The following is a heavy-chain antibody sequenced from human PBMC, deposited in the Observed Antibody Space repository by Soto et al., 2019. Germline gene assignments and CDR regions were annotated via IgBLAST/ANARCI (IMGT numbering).Heavy chain of an antibody. V-gene: IGHV3-13*01. J-gene: IGHJ6*02. Sequence: HPGGSLRLSCAASGFTFSSYDMHWVRQATGKGLEWVSAIGTAGDTYYPGSVKGRFTISRENAKNSLYLQMNSLRAGDTAVYYCARAVRGTYYYGMDVWGQGTTVTVSS. CDR2: IGTAGDT. CDR1: GFTFSSYD. D-gene: IGHD3-10*01. CDR3: ARAVRGTYYYGMDV.